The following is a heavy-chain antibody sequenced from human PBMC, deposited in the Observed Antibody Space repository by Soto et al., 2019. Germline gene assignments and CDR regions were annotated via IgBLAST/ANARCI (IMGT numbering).Heavy chain of an antibody. D-gene: IGHD1-26*01. Sequence: EVQLVESGGGLVQPGGSLRLSCAASGFTFSTYWMSWVRRTPGKGLEWVANIKQDGTEKYYVDSVRGRLTVSRDNAKSSLYLQMNSLRVEDTAVYYCTTSPHRDSERVFVWGQVTAVTVS. J-gene: IGHJ6*02. CDR2: IKQDGTEK. V-gene: IGHV3-7*01. CDR1: GFTFSTYW. CDR3: TTSPHRDSERVFV.